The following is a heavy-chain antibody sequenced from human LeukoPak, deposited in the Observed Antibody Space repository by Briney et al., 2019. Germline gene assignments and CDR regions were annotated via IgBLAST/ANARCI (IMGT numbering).Heavy chain of an antibody. D-gene: IGHD1-26*01. CDR1: GFSVSANY. J-gene: IGHJ4*02. CDR3: VRDLGGRSGH. V-gene: IGHV3-53*01. Sequence: GGSLRLSCAASGFSVSANYMSWVRQAPGKGLEWVSLIYSGGTAYYADSVKGRLTISRDNSKNTVYLQMNSLRAEDSAVYYCVRDLGGRSGHWGQGTLVTVSS. CDR2: IYSGGTA.